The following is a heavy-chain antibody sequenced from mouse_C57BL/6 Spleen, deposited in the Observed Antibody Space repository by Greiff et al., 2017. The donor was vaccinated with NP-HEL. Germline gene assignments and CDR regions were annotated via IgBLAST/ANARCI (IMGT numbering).Heavy chain of an antibody. CDR1: GFTFSDYG. CDR3: ARSGYGYYFDY. CDR2: ISSGSSTI. Sequence: EVMLVESGGGLVKPGGSLKLSCAASGFTFSDYGMHWVRQAPEKGLEWVAYISSGSSTIYYADTVKGRFTISRDNAKNTLFLQMTRLRSEDTAMYYCARSGYGYYFDYWGQGTTLTVSS. D-gene: IGHD3-2*02. J-gene: IGHJ2*01. V-gene: IGHV5-17*01.